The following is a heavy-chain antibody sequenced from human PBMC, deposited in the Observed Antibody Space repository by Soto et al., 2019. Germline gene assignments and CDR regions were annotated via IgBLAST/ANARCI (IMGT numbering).Heavy chain of an antibody. CDR3: ARDIVVVPAATHWDHNWFDP. J-gene: IGHJ5*02. D-gene: IGHD2-2*01. V-gene: IGHV3-48*01. CDR2: ISSSSSTI. CDR1: GFTFSSYS. Sequence: GGSLRLSCAASGFTFSSYSMNWVRQAPGKGLERVSYISSSSSTIYYADSVKGRFTISRDNAKNSLYLQMNSLRAEDTAVYYCARDIVVVPAATHWDHNWFDPWGQGTLVTVSS.